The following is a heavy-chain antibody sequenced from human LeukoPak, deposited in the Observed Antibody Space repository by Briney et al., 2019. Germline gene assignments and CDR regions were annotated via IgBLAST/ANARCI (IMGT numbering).Heavy chain of an antibody. CDR2: IIPILGIA. CDR3: ARTGGDHGWFDP. D-gene: IGHD3-16*01. J-gene: IGHJ5*02. V-gene: IGHV1-69*04. Sequence: ASVKVSCKASGGTFSSYAISWVRQAPGQGLEWMGRIIPILGIANYAQKFQGRVTITADRSTSTAYMELSSLRSEDTAVYYCARTGGDHGWFDPWGQGTLVTVSS. CDR1: GGTFSSYA.